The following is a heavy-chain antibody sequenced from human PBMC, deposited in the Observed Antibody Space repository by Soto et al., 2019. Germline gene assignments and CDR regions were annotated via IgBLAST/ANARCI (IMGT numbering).Heavy chain of an antibody. V-gene: IGHV3-30-3*01. CDR2: ISYDGSNK. CDR3: ARELEAWFDP. Sequence: QVQLVESGGGVVQPGRSLRLSCAASGFTFSSYAIHWVRQAPGKGLEWVAVISYDGSNKYYADSVKGGFTVSRDNSKNRVYLQMNSLRVEDTAVYYCARELEAWFDPWGQGTLVTVSS. J-gene: IGHJ5*02. CDR1: GFTFSSYA.